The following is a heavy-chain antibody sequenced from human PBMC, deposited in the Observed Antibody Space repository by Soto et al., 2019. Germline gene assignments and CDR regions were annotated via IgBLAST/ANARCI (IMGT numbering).Heavy chain of an antibody. D-gene: IGHD6-6*01. J-gene: IGHJ6*02. V-gene: IGHV1-69*13. Sequence: GASVKVSCKASGGTFSSYAISWVRQAPGQGLEWMGGIIPIFGTANYAQKFQGRVTITADESTSTAYMELSSLRSEDTAVYYCARGEMYSSSSLTRPNYYYYGMDVWGQGTTVTVSS. CDR1: GGTFSSYA. CDR2: IIPIFGTA. CDR3: ARGEMYSSSSLTRPNYYYYGMDV.